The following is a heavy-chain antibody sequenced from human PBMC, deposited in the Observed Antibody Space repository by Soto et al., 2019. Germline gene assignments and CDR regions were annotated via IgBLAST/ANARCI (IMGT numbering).Heavy chain of an antibody. D-gene: IGHD3-3*01. Sequence: GGSLRLSCAASGFPFSIYIMNWVRQAPGKGLEWVSTITSNAEYYADSVKGRFSISRVNSENTVHLQMNGLRVEDTAVYFCTKEVNYDFWNYFGMDGWGRGTTVTVSS. CDR1: GFPFSIYI. CDR2: ITSNAE. V-gene: IGHV3-23*01. CDR3: TKEVNYDFWNYFGMDG. J-gene: IGHJ6*02.